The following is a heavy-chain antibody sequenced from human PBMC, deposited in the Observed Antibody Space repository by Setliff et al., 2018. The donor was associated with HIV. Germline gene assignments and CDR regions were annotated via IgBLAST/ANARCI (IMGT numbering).Heavy chain of an antibody. D-gene: IGHD1-1*01. CDR2: INPNSGGT. V-gene: IGHV1-2*04. CDR3: ARDDWNGNAFDI. Sequence: ASVKVSCKTSGFTFTAYYMHWVRQAPGQGLEWMGWINPNSGGTKYAQKFQGWVTMTRDTSINTVFMELSRLRSDDTAMYYCARDDWNGNAFDIWGQGTLVTVSS. CDR1: GFTFTAYY. J-gene: IGHJ3*02.